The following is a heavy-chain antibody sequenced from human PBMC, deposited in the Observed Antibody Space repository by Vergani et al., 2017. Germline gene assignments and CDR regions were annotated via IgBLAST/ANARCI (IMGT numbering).Heavy chain of an antibody. D-gene: IGHD4-11*01. J-gene: IGHJ4*02. V-gene: IGHV3-73*01. Sequence: EVQLVESGGGLVKPGGSLKLSCAASGFTFSGSAMHWVRQASGKGLEWVGRIRSKANSYATAYAASVKGRFTISRDASKNTAYPQMNSLKTEDTAVYYCTRRGGVDYSNYFYWGQGTLVTVSS. CDR1: GFTFSGSA. CDR2: IRSKANSYAT. CDR3: TRRGGVDYSNYFY.